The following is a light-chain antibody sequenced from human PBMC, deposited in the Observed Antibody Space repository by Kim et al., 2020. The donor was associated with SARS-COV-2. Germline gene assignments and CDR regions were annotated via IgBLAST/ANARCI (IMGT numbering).Light chain of an antibody. CDR2: SAS. Sequence: ASVRATVTITCRASQGINSALAWYQQKPGKAPNLLIYSASTLQSGVPSRFIGSGSGTEFTLTITSLQPEDFATYYCQQLNSYPRTFGQGTKVDIK. V-gene: IGKV1-9*01. CDR3: QQLNSYPRT. CDR1: QGINSA. J-gene: IGKJ1*01.